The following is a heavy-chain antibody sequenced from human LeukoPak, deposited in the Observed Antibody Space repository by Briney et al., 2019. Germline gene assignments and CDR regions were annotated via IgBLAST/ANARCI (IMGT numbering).Heavy chain of an antibody. CDR1: GGSISSGSYY. Sequence: SETLSLTCTVSGGSISSGSYYWSWIRQPPGKGLEWMGYIYYSGSTNYKSSLKSAVTISVDTSKKQFSLKLSSVTAADTAVYYCARTTEGGYSYGYFYYYYMDVWGKGTTVTISS. J-gene: IGHJ6*03. CDR2: IYYSGST. CDR3: ARTTEGGYSYGYFYYYYMDV. V-gene: IGHV4-61*01. D-gene: IGHD5-18*01.